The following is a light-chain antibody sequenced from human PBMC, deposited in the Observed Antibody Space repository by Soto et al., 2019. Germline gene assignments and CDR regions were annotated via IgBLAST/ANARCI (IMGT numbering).Light chain of an antibody. CDR3: MQGLPTPLT. J-gene: IGKJ4*01. V-gene: IGKV2-28*01. Sequence: DIVMTQSPLSLPVTPGEPASISCRSSQSLLHSDGYNYLDWYLQKPGQSPQLLIYLGSNRASGVPDRFSGSGSGTDFTLKISRVEAEDVGVYYCMQGLPTPLTFGGGTKVEI. CDR2: LGS. CDR1: QSLLHSDGYNY.